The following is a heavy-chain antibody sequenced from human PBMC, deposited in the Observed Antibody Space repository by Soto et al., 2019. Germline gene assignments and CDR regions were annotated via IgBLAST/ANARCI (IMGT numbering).Heavy chain of an antibody. CDR3: AKDRVYIAALPDAFDI. J-gene: IGHJ3*02. D-gene: IGHD6-6*01. Sequence: EVQLLESGGGLVQPGGSLRLSCAASGFTFSSYAMSWVRQAPGKGLEWVSAISGSGGSTYYADSVKGRFTISRDNSKKTLYLQMNSLRAEDTAVYYCAKDRVYIAALPDAFDIWGQGTMVTVSS. CDR1: GFTFSSYA. V-gene: IGHV3-23*01. CDR2: ISGSGGST.